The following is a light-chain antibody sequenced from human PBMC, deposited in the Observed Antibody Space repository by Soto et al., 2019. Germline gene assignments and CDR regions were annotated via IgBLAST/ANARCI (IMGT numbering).Light chain of an antibody. V-gene: IGKV3-15*01. CDR2: GAS. CDR1: QSVSRN. Sequence: EIVMTQSPATLSASPGERATLSCRASQSVSRNLAWYQQKPGQAPRLLIYGASTRATGIPARFSGSGSGTELTLTISRLQSEEFAVYYLQQDNNWPPYTFGQGTKLEIK. J-gene: IGKJ2*01. CDR3: QQDNNWPPYT.